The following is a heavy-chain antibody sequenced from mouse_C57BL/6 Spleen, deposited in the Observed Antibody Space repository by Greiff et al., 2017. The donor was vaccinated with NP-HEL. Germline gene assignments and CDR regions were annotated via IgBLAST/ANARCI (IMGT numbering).Heavy chain of an antibody. D-gene: IGHD2-1*01. Sequence: QVQLQQPGAELVMPGASVKLSCKASGYTFTSYWMHWVKQRPGQGLEWIGEIDPSDSYTNYNQKFKGKSTLTVDKSSSTAYMQLSSLTSEDSAVYYCARSRGNYPYWYFDVWGTGTTVTVSS. CDR2: IDPSDSYT. J-gene: IGHJ1*03. CDR3: ARSRGNYPYWYFDV. V-gene: IGHV1-69*01. CDR1: GYTFTSYW.